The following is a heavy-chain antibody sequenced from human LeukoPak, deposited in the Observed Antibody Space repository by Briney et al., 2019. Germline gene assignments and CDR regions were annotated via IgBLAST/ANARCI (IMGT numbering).Heavy chain of an antibody. Sequence: GGSLRLSCAASGFTFSSYSMNWVRQAPGKGLEWVSSISSSSSYIYYADSVKGRFTISRDNAKNSLYLQMDGLRAEDTAVYYCARGLSGYDHFDYWGQGTLVTVSS. CDR1: GFTFSSYS. D-gene: IGHD5-12*01. V-gene: IGHV3-21*01. J-gene: IGHJ4*02. CDR2: ISSSSSYI. CDR3: ARGLSGYDHFDY.